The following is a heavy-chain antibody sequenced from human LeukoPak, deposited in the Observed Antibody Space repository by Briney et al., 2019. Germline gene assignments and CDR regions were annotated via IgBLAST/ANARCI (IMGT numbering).Heavy chain of an antibody. CDR1: GFTFSSYG. J-gene: IGHJ4*02. CDR3: AKAPYSSSYGGVEGDY. D-gene: IGHD6-6*01. CDR2: ISYDGSNK. Sequence: PGGSLRLSCAASGFTFSSYGMHWVRQAPGKGLEWVAVISYDGSNKYYADSVKGRFTISRDNSKNTLYLQMNSLRAEDTAVYYCAKAPYSSSYGGVEGDYWGQGTLVTVSS. V-gene: IGHV3-30*18.